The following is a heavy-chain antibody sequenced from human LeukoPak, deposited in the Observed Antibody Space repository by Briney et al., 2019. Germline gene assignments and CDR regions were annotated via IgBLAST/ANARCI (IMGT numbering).Heavy chain of an antibody. CDR3: ARAPPPAAEVPSEITEYYYYMDV. J-gene: IGHJ6*03. V-gene: IGHV3-48*01. D-gene: IGHD6-13*01. CDR1: GVTFSSYS. Sequence: GGSLRLSCAASGVTFSSYSMNWVRQAPGKGLEWVSYISSNSGTTYYADSVKGRFTISRDNAENSLYLQMNRLRAEDTAVYYCARAPPPAAEVPSEITEYYYYMDVWGKGTTVTVSS. CDR2: ISSNSGTT.